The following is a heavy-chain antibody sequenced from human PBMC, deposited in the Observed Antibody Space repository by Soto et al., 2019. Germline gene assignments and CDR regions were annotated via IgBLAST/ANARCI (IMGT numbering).Heavy chain of an antibody. J-gene: IGHJ6*02. CDR3: ARQGFGELHGLVDV. D-gene: IGHD3-10*01. Sequence: QVQLQESGPGRVKPSETLSLTCTISGGPMNNYYCSWFRQPRGQGLEWIGYMGYNGFTRYNPSLRSRVAISLDPAKNLFSLNLSSVTAADTALYYCARQGFGELHGLVDVWGQGITVTVSS. CDR1: GGPMNNYY. CDR2: MGYNGFT. V-gene: IGHV4-59*08.